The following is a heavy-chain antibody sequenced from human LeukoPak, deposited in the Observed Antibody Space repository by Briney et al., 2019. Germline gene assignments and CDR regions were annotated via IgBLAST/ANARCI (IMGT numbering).Heavy chain of an antibody. J-gene: IGHJ4*02. CDR2: IYYSGST. D-gene: IGHD6-19*01. CDR3: ARGVSSGWSYYFDY. V-gene: IGHV4-39*07. Sequence: SETLSLTCTVSGGSISSSSYYWGWIRQPPGKGLEWIGSIYYSGSTNYNPSLKSRVTISVDTSKNQFSLKLSSVTAADTAVYYCARGVSSGWSYYFDYWGQGTLVTVSS. CDR1: GGSISSSSYY.